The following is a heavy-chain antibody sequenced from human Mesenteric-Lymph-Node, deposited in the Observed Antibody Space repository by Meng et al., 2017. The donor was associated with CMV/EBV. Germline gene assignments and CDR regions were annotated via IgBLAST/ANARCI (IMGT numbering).Heavy chain of an antibody. D-gene: IGHD2-2*01. CDR1: GYSFTSYW. J-gene: IGHJ4*02. Sequence: KVSCKGSGYSFTSYWIGWVRQMPGKGLEWMGIIYPGDSDTRYSLSFQGQVTISADKSISTAYLQWSSLKASDTAMYYCARHNRDQLLYYWGQGTLVTVSS. V-gene: IGHV5-51*01. CDR3: ARHNRDQLLYY. CDR2: IYPGDSDT.